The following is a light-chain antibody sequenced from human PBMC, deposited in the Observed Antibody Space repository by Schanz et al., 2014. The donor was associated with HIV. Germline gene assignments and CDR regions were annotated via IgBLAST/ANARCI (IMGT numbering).Light chain of an antibody. CDR2: AAS. CDR3: QQSYSTPIFT. V-gene: IGKV1-39*01. Sequence: DIQMTQSPSSQSASVGDRVTLTCRASQDIGNDLGWYQQKPGKAPKLLIYAASSLQSGVPSRFSGSGSGTDFTLTISSLQPEDFATYYCQQSYSTPIFTFGPGTKVDIK. CDR1: QDIGND. J-gene: IGKJ3*01.